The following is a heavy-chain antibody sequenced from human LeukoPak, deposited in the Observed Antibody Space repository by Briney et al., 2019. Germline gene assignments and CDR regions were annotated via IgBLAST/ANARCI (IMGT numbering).Heavy chain of an antibody. V-gene: IGHV1-18*01. J-gene: IGHJ4*02. CDR2: ISPYNGYT. D-gene: IGHD5-12*01. CDR3: ARIHSGYDFDY. Sequence: GASVNVSFKASGYTFTSNGISWVRQAPGQGLEWMGWISPYNGYTNYAQKLQDRVTMATDTSTRTAYMELRSLRSDDTAEYYCARIHSGYDFDYWGQGTLVTVSS. CDR1: GYTFTSNG.